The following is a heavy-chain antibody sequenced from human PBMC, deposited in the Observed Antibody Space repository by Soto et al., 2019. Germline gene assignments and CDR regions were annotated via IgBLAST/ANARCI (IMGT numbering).Heavy chain of an antibody. V-gene: IGHV4-30-4*01. Sequence: SETLSLTCTVSGGSISSGDYYWSWIRQPPGKGLEWIGYIYYSGSTYYNPSLKGRVTISVDTSKNQFSLKLSSVTAADTAVYYCARQLYYYGSGSYHPYFDYWGQGTLVTVSS. CDR3: ARQLYYYGSGSYHPYFDY. CDR2: IYYSGST. J-gene: IGHJ4*02. CDR1: GGSISSGDYY. D-gene: IGHD3-10*01.